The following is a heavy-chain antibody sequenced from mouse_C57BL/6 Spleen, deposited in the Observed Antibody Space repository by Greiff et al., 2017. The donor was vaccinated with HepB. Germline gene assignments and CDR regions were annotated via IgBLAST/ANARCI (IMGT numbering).Heavy chain of an antibody. CDR1: GFTFSDYG. D-gene: IGHD2-1*01. CDR3: ARKRAYGNLYYFDY. J-gene: IGHJ2*01. Sequence: EVMLVESGGGLVKPGGSLKLSCAASGFTFSDYGMHWVRQAPEKGLEWVAYISSGSSTIYYADTVKGRFTISRDTAKNTLFLQMTSLRSEDTAMYYCARKRAYGNLYYFDYWGQGTTLTVSS. CDR2: ISSGSSTI. V-gene: IGHV5-17*01.